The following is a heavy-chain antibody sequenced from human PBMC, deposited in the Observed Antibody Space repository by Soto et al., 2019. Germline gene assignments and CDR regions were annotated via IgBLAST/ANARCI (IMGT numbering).Heavy chain of an antibody. D-gene: IGHD6-13*01. CDR1: GFTFSSYG. CDR2: IWYDGSNK. V-gene: IGHV3-33*06. J-gene: IGHJ5*02. Sequence: QVQLVESGGGVVQHGRSLRLSCAASGFTFSSYGMHWVRQAPGKGLEWVAVIWYDGSNKYYADSVKGRFTISRDNSKKTLNRKMNSRRAEDTAGYYGVKNNGRRWYGQTNGSDPWGRGPLVTVPS. CDR3: VKNNGRRWYGQTNGSDP.